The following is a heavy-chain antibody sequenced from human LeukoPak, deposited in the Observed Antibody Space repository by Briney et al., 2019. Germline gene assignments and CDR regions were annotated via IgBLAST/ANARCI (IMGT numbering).Heavy chain of an antibody. D-gene: IGHD2-15*01. J-gene: IGHJ2*01. CDR1: GYTFTNYY. Sequence: RAPVKVSCKASGYTFTNYYLHWVRRAPGQGLEWMGIINPSGGSTSYAQKFQDRVTMTREKSTSTVYMELSSLRSEDTAVYYCARGYEEFWYFDLWGRGTLVTVSS. V-gene: IGHV1-46*01. CDR3: ARGYEEFWYFDL. CDR2: INPSGGST.